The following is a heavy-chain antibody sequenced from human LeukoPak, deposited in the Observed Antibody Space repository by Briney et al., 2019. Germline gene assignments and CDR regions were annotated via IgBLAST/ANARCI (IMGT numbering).Heavy chain of an antibody. V-gene: IGHV3-15*01. D-gene: IGHD2-15*01. CDR1: GFTFSNAW. Sequence: GGSLRLSCAASGFTFSNAWMSWVRQAPGKGLEWVGRIKSKTDGGTTDYAAPVKGRFTISRDDSKNTLYLQMNSLKTEDTAVYYCTAGRCSGGSCYSGCYWGQGTLVTVSS. J-gene: IGHJ4*02. CDR2: IKSKTDGGTT. CDR3: TAGRCSGGSCYSGCY.